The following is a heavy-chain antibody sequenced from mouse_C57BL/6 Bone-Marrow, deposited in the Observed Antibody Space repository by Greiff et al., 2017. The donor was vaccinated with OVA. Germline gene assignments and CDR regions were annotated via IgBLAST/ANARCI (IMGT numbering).Heavy chain of an antibody. Sequence: VKLMESGAELVRPGASVTLSCKASGYTFTDYEMHWVKQTPVHGLEWIGAIDPETGGTAYNQKFKGKAILTADKSSSTAYMELRSLTSEDSAVYYCTIRGVYYDYDDWYFDVCGTGTTVTVSS. J-gene: IGHJ1*03. CDR2: IDPETGGT. CDR1: GYTFTDYE. CDR3: TIRGVYYDYDDWYFDV. V-gene: IGHV1-15*01. D-gene: IGHD2-4*01.